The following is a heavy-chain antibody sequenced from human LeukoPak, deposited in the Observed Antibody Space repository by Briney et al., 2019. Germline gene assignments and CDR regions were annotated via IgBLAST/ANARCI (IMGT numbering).Heavy chain of an antibody. CDR3: ARRRPGGYFDY. CDR2: IYYSENT. CDR1: GGSFSSSTYC. V-gene: IGHV4-39*05. Sequence: SETPSLTCTVSGGSFSSSTYCWGWIRQPPGKGLEWIGNIYYSENTYYNASLKSRATLSADTSRKQFSLKLTSVTAADTAVYYCARRRPGGYFDYWGQGILVTVSS. J-gene: IGHJ4*02. D-gene: IGHD3-10*01.